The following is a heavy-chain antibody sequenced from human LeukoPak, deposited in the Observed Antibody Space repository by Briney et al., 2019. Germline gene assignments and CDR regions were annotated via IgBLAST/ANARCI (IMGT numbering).Heavy chain of an antibody. CDR1: GFTVSSNY. Sequence: GGSLRLSCAASGFTVSSNYMSWVRQAPGKGLEWVSVIYSGGIYNDGTTNYGDSVKGGFTISRDNSKNTLYLQMNSLRAEDTAVYYCARRELLGYSYGLRTFNNWGQGTTVTVSS. D-gene: IGHD5-18*01. CDR3: ARRELLGYSYGLRTFNN. CDR2: IYSGGIYNDGTT. J-gene: IGHJ3*02. V-gene: IGHV3-66*04.